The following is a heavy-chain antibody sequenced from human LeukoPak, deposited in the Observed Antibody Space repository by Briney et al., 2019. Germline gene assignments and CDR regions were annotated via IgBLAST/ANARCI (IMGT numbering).Heavy chain of an antibody. CDR1: GGSISSSSYY. V-gene: IGHV4-39*07. CDR2: IYYSGST. Sequence: SETLSLTCTVSGGSISSSSYYWGWIRQPPGKGLEWIGSIYYSGSTYYNPSLKSRVTISVDTSKNQFSLKLSSVTAADTAVYYCAREDYDYVWGSYRYTRWFDPWGQGTLVTVSS. D-gene: IGHD3-16*02. J-gene: IGHJ5*02. CDR3: AREDYDYVWGSYRYTRWFDP.